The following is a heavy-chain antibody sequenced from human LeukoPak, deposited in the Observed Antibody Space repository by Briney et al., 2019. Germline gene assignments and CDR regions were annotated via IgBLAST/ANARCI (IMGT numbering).Heavy chain of an antibody. V-gene: IGHV1-8*01. CDR3: ARDNLAYCGGDCLYPFDY. CDR1: GYTFTSYD. J-gene: IGHJ4*02. Sequence: ASVKVSCKASGYTFTSYDINWVRQTTGQGLEWMGWMNPNSGNTGYAQKFQGRVTMTRNTSISTAYMELSSLRSEDTAVYYCARDNLAYCGGDCLYPFDYWGQGTLVTVSS. D-gene: IGHD2-21*02. CDR2: MNPNSGNT.